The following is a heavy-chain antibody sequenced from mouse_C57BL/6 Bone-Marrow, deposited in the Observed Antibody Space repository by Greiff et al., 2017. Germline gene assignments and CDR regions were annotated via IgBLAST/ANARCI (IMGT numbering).Heavy chain of an antibody. CDR1: GFNIKDDY. J-gene: IGHJ1*03. CDR2: IDPENGDT. Sequence: VQLKQSGAELVRPGASVKLSCTASGFNIKDDYMHWVKQRPEQGLEWIGWIDPENGDTEYASKFQGKATITADTSSNTAYLQLSSLTSEDTAVYYYTTALRYFDVWGTGTTVTVSS. V-gene: IGHV14-4*01. CDR3: TTALRYFDV.